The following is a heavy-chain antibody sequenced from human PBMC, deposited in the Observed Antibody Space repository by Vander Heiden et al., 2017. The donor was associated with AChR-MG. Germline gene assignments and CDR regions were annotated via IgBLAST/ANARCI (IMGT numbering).Heavy chain of an antibody. D-gene: IGHD3-10*01. V-gene: IGHV5-51*01. Sequence: EVQLVQSETEVKKPGESLKISCKGSGDTLSDYWIGWVRQMPGKGLEWMGIIYLGDSDTRYSPSFRGQVTISADKSISTAYLQWSSLKASDTAMYYCARLGIKGKKTTMVPGVVTGGRWLDPWGQGTQVTVSS. J-gene: IGHJ5*02. CDR3: ARLGIKGKKTTMVPGVVTGGRWLDP. CDR2: IYLGDSDT. CDR1: GDTLSDYW.